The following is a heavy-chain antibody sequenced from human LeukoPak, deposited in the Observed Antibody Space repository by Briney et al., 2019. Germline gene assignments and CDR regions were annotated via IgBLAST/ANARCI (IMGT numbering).Heavy chain of an antibody. V-gene: IGHV4-34*01. Sequence: SETLSLTCAVYGGSFSGYYWSWIRQPPGKGLEWIGEINHSGSTNYNPSLKSRVTISVDTSKNQFSLKRSSVTAADTAVYYCAREDYGGLDGMDVWGQGTTVTVSS. CDR2: INHSGST. J-gene: IGHJ6*02. CDR1: GGSFSGYY. CDR3: AREDYGGLDGMDV. D-gene: IGHD4-23*01.